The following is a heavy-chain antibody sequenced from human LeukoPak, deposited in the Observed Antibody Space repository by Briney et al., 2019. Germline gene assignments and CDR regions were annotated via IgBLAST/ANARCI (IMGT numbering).Heavy chain of an antibody. J-gene: IGHJ4*02. V-gene: IGHV3-11*01. Sequence: PGGSLRLSCAASGFTFSDYYMSWLRQAPGKGLEWVSYISTTATTIYYADSVKGRFTISRDNAKNSLYLQMNSLSSEDTAVYYCARVLDGSNDCWGQGTLVTVSS. CDR2: ISTTATTI. D-gene: IGHD2/OR15-2a*01. CDR3: ARVLDGSNDC. CDR1: GFTFSDYY.